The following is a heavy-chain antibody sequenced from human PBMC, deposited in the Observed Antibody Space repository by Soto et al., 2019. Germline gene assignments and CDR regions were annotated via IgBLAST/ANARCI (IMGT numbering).Heavy chain of an antibody. D-gene: IGHD2-15*01. Sequence: PGESLKNSCKASGYKFTTFWLNWVRQTPGKGLEWLGRIDPTDSFTNYSPPFEGHVTISVDRSISTAYLQWNSLQASDTAIYYCARPASGGSRDAFDVWGQGTTVTVSS. CDR1: GYKFTTFW. CDR3: ARPASGGSRDAFDV. J-gene: IGHJ3*01. V-gene: IGHV5-10-1*01. CDR2: IDPTDSFT.